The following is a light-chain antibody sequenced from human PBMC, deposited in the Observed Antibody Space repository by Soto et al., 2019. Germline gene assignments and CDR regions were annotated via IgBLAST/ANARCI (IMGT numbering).Light chain of an antibody. V-gene: IGLV2-14*02. J-gene: IGLJ3*02. CDR1: SSDVGSYNL. CDR3: SSYAGSKRV. CDR2: EGS. Sequence: QSVLTQPASVSGSPGQSITISCTGTSSDVGSYNLVSWYQQHPGKAPKLMIYEGSKRPSGVSNRFSASKSGNTASLTISGLQAEDEADYYCSSYAGSKRVFGGGTKLTVL.